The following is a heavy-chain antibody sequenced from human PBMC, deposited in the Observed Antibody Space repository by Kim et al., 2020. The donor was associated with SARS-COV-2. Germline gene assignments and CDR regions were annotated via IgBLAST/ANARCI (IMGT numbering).Heavy chain of an antibody. CDR2: INPNSGGT. J-gene: IGHJ6*02. Sequence: ASVKVSCKASGYTFTGYYMHWVRQAPGQGLEWMGRINPNSGGTNYAQKFQGRVTMTRDTSISTAYMELSRLRSDDTAVYYCAINRVEMATIFPFDYYYGMDVGGQGTTVTVSS. D-gene: IGHD5-12*01. CDR1: GYTFTGYY. CDR3: AINRVEMATIFPFDYYYGMDV. V-gene: IGHV1-2*06.